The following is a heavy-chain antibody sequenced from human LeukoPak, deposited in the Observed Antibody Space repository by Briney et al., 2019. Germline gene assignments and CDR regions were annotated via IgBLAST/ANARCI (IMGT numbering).Heavy chain of an antibody. V-gene: IGHV1-69*13. CDR3: AREVVVVPAALPSYYYYGMDV. D-gene: IGHD2-2*01. CDR1: GGTFSSYA. J-gene: IGHJ6*02. CDR2: IIPIFGTA. Sequence: SVKVSCKASGGTFSSYAISWVRQAPGQGLEWMGGIIPIFGTANYAQKFQGRVTITADESTSTAYMELSSLRSEDTAVYYCAREVVVVPAALPSYYYYGMDVWDQGTTVTVSS.